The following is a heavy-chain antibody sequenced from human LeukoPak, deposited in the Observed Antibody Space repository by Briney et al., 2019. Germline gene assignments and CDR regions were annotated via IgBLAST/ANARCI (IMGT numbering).Heavy chain of an antibody. CDR1: GGSISSYY. CDR3: AGEIAAAGNRSFDY. CDR2: IYYSGST. Sequence: PSETLSLTCTVSGGSISSYYWSWIRQPPGKGLEWIGYIYYSGSTNYNPSLKSRVTISVDTSKNQFSLKLSSVTAADTAVYYCAGEIAAAGNRSFDYWGQGTLVTVSS. D-gene: IGHD6-13*01. V-gene: IGHV4-59*12. J-gene: IGHJ4*02.